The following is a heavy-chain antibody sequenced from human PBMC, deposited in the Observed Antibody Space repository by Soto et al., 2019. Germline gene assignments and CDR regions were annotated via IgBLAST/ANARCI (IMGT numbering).Heavy chain of an antibody. CDR1: GFTFSSYA. CDR3: ARDRRRDGYNFGAAY. J-gene: IGHJ4*02. CDR2: ISYDGSNK. V-gene: IGHV3-30-3*01. Sequence: PGGSLRLSCAASGFTFSSYAMHWVRQAPGKGLEWVAVISYDGSNKYYADSVKGRFTISRDNSKNTLYLQMNSLRAEDTAVYYCARDRRRDGYNFGAAYWGQGTLVTVSS. D-gene: IGHD5-12*01.